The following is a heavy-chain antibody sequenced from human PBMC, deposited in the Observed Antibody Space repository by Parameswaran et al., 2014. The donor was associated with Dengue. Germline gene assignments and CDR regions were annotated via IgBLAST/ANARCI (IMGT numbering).Heavy chain of an antibody. V-gene: IGHV4-59*01. J-gene: IGHJ6*02. CDR2: IYYSGST. CDR3: ARADYGDYVPYYYYGMDV. D-gene: IGHD4-17*01. Sequence: VRQMPGKGLEWIGYIYYSGSTNYNPSLKSRVTISVDTSKNQFSLKLSSVTAADTAVYYCARADYGDYVPYYYYGMDVWGQGTTVTVSS.